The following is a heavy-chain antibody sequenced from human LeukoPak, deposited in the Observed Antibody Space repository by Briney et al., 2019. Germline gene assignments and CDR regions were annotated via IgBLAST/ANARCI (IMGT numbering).Heavy chain of an antibody. V-gene: IGHV3-7*01. CDR2: IKQDGSEK. J-gene: IGHJ5*02. CDR1: GFTFSSYW. CDR3: ARAKGYNWNYDWFDP. D-gene: IGHD1-7*01. Sequence: SGGSLRLSCAASGFTFSSYWMSWVRQAPGKGLEWVANIKQDGSEKYYVDSVKGRFTISRDNAKNPLYLQMNSLRAEDTAVYYCARAKGYNWNYDWFDPWGQGTLVTVSS.